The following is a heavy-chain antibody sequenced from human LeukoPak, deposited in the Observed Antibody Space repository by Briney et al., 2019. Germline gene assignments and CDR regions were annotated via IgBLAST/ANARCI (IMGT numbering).Heavy chain of an antibody. CDR2: ISSTSSYI. CDR1: GFTFSSYS. CDR3: ARDRKYNWNDLFEAFDI. Sequence: GGSLRLSCAASGFTFSSYSMNWVRQAPGKGLEWVSSISSTSSYIYYADSVKGRFTVSRDNSKNTLYLQLNSLRAEDTAVYYCARDRKYNWNDLFEAFDIWGQGTMVTVSS. V-gene: IGHV3-21*04. J-gene: IGHJ3*02. D-gene: IGHD1-20*01.